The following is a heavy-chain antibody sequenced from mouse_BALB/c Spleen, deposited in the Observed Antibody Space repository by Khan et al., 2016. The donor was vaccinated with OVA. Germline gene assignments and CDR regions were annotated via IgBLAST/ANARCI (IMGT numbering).Heavy chain of an antibody. Sequence: VQLKQSGAEFVKPGASVKLSCTASGFNIKDTYIHWVKQRPEQGLEWIGRIDPANGKTNYDPKFQGKATLPADTSSNTAYLHLSSLTSDDTVVYFCAHSLLLYAMDYWGQGTSVTVSS. D-gene: IGHD1-2*01. J-gene: IGHJ4*01. CDR1: GFNIKDTY. CDR3: AHSLLLYAMDY. V-gene: IGHV14-3*02. CDR2: IDPANGKT.